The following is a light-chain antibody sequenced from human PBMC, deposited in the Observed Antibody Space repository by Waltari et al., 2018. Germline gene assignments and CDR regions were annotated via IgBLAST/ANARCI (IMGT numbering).Light chain of an antibody. J-gene: IGLJ3*02. CDR2: DVS. Sequence: QSALTQPASVSGSPGQSITISCTGTSSDISGYNYVSWYQQHPGKAPKLMIYDVSNRPLGVSNRCSGSKSGNTASLTISGLQAEDEADYYCSSYTSSSTLVFGGGTKVTVL. CDR1: SSDISGYNY. V-gene: IGLV2-14*03. CDR3: SSYTSSSTLV.